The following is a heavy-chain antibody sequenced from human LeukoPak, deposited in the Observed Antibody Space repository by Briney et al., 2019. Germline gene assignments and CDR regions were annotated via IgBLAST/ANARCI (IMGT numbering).Heavy chain of an antibody. J-gene: IGHJ3*02. CDR1: GYTFTGYY. Sequence: ASVTVSCKASGYTFTGYYMHWVRQAPGQGLEWMGWINPNSGGTNYAQKFQGRVTMTRDTSISTAYMELSRLRSDDTAVYYCARAGYRIDAFDIWGQGTMVTVSS. D-gene: IGHD3-9*01. V-gene: IGHV1-2*02. CDR2: INPNSGGT. CDR3: ARAGYRIDAFDI.